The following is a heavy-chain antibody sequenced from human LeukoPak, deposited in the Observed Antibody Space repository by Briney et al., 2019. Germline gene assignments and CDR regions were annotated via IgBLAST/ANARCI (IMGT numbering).Heavy chain of an antibody. J-gene: IGHJ4*02. Sequence: PGGSLRLSCAASGFTFSSYAMSWVRQAPGKGLEWVSAISGSGGSTYYADSVKGRFTISRDNSKNTLYLQMNSLRAEDTAVYYCARDPFTYGTGLHFDYWGQGTLVTVSS. V-gene: IGHV3-23*01. CDR3: ARDPFTYGTGLHFDY. CDR1: GFTFSSYA. D-gene: IGHD1-26*01. CDR2: ISGSGGST.